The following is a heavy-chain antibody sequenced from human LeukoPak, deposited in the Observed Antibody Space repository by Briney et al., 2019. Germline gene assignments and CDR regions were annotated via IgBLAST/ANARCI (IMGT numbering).Heavy chain of an antibody. J-gene: IGHJ6*03. D-gene: IGHD2-15*01. V-gene: IGHV1-2*02. Sequence: ASVKVSCKASGYTFTGYYMHWVRQAPGQGLEWMGWINPNSGGTNYAQKFQGRVTMTRDTSISTAYMELSRLRSDDTAVYYCAREERSRGGGYYYYMDVWGKGTTVTVSS. CDR3: AREERSRGGGYYYYMDV. CDR1: GYTFTGYY. CDR2: INPNSGGT.